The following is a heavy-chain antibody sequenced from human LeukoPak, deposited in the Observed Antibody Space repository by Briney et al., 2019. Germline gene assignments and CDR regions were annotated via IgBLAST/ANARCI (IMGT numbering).Heavy chain of an antibody. CDR2: INHSGST. CDR1: GGSFSGYY. Sequence: KPSETLSLTCAVYGGSFSGYYWSWIRQPPGKGLEWIGEINHSGSTNYNPSLKSRVTISVDTSKNQFSLKLSSVTAADTAVYYCARVDSGSYLSFDYWGQGTLVTVSS. CDR3: ARVDSGSYLSFDY. D-gene: IGHD1-26*01. J-gene: IGHJ4*02. V-gene: IGHV4-34*01.